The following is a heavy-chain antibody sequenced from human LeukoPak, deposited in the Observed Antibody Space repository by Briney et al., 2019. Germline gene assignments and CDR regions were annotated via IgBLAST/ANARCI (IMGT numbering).Heavy chain of an antibody. V-gene: IGHV4-30-4*01. Sequence: SETLSLTCTVSGGSISSADYCWSWIRQPPGKGLEWIGNICYSGSTYYIPSLKSRLTISLDTSKNQFSLKLSSVTAADTAVYYCAAILRGSGSYSTDYWGQGTLVTVSS. CDR3: AAILRGSGSYSTDY. D-gene: IGHD3-10*01. CDR2: ICYSGST. CDR1: GGSISSADYC. J-gene: IGHJ4*02.